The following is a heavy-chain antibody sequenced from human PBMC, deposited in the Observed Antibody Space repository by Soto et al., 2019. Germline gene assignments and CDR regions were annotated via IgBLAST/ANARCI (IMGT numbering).Heavy chain of an antibody. CDR1: GYTFTSYA. CDR3: ARDPGYSYGYN. CDR2: INAGNGNT. J-gene: IGHJ4*02. D-gene: IGHD5-18*01. V-gene: IGHV1-3*01. Sequence: QVQLVQSGAEVKKPGASVKVSCKASGYTFTSYAMHWVRQAPGQRLEWMGWINAGNGNTKYSQKFQGRVTITRDTSANTAYVALSSLRSEDTAVYYCARDPGYSYGYNWGQGTLVTVSS.